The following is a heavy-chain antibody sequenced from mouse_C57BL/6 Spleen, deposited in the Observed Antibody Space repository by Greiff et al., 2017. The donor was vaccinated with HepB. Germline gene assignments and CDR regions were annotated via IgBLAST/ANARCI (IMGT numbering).Heavy chain of an antibody. CDR2: INYDGSST. CDR3: ARLLWYAMDY. V-gene: IGHV5-16*01. J-gene: IGHJ4*01. Sequence: EVKVVESEGGLVQPGSSMKLSCTASGFTFSDYYMAWVRQVPEKGLEWVANINYDGSSTYYLDSLKSRFIISRDNAKNILYLQMSSLKSEDTATYYCARLLWYAMDYWGQGTSVTVSS. CDR1: GFTFSDYY. D-gene: IGHD2-1*01.